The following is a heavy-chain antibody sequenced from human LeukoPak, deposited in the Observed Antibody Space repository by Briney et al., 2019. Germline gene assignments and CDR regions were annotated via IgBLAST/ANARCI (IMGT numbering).Heavy chain of an antibody. CDR2: ISTYNGDT. Sequence: ASVKVSCKASGYPFTTYGITWVRQAPGQGLEWMGWISTYNGDTNYAQKFQGRVTMTTDTSTNTAYIELRSLTSDDTALYYCAKGTNSYGNNFDYWGQGTLVTVSS. V-gene: IGHV1-18*01. CDR1: GYPFTTYG. D-gene: IGHD5-18*01. CDR3: AKGTNSYGNNFDY. J-gene: IGHJ4*02.